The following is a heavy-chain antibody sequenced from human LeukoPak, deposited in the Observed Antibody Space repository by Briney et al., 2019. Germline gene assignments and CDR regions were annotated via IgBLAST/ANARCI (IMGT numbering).Heavy chain of an antibody. CDR3: ARSSGYSSSFINYFDY. CDR1: GFTFSSYE. D-gene: IGHD6-6*01. Sequence: GGSLRLSCAASGFTFSSYEMNWVRQAPGKGLEWVSYISSSGSTIYYADSVKGRLTISRDNAKNSLYLQMNSLRAEDTAVYYCARSSGYSSSFINYFDYWGQGTLVTVSS. CDR2: ISSSGSTI. V-gene: IGHV3-48*03. J-gene: IGHJ4*02.